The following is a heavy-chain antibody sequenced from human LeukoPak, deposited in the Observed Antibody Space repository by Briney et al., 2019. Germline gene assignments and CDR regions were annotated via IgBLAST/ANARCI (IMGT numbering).Heavy chain of an antibody. J-gene: IGHJ6*02. CDR2: IYYSGST. CDR1: GGSISSGGYY. CDR3: ARTVTRAEIYYYGMDV. Sequence: SETLSLTCTVSGGSISSGGYYWSWIRQPPGKGLEWIGYIYYSGSTNYNPSLKSRVTISVDTSKNQFSLKLSSVTAADTAVYYCARTVTRAEIYYYGMDVWGQGTTVTVSS. V-gene: IGHV4-61*08. D-gene: IGHD4-17*01.